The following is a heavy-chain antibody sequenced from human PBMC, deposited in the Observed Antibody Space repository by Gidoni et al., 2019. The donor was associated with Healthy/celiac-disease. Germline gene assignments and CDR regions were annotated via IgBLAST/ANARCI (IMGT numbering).Heavy chain of an antibody. D-gene: IGHD5-12*01. J-gene: IGHJ4*02. Sequence: EVQLLESGGGLVQPGGSLRLSCAAPGFTFSSYAMSWVRQAPGKGLEWVSAISGSGGSTYYADSVKGRFTISRDNSKNTLYLQMNSLRAEDTAVYYCANWEVDGYNSFFSYWGQGTLVTVSS. V-gene: IGHV3-23*01. CDR3: ANWEVDGYNSFFSY. CDR1: GFTFSSYA. CDR2: ISGSGGST.